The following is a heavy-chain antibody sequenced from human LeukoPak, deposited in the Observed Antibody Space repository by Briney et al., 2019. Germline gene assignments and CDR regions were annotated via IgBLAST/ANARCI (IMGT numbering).Heavy chain of an antibody. J-gene: IGHJ4*02. D-gene: IGHD5-18*01. V-gene: IGHV4-59*01. CDR3: ARDGEGGYSYGY. CDR1: GGSISSYY. Sequence: PSETLSLTCTVSGGSISSYYWSWIRQPPGKGLEWIGYIYYSGSTNYNPSLKSRVTISVDTSKNQFSLKLSSVTAADTAVYYCARDGEGGYSYGYWGQGTLVTVSS. CDR2: IYYSGST.